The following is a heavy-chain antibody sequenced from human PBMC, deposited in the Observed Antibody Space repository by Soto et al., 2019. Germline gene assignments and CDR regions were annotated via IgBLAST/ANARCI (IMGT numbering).Heavy chain of an antibody. CDR2: IKPDGSEQ. CDR3: ARGNWNYYYGFDV. Sequence: EVQLVESGGGLVQPGGSLRLSCAASEFAFDKYYMTWVRQAPGKGPEWVANIKPDGSEQYYVDSVKGRFTISRDNANNSLYLQMNSLRAEDTAVYFCARGNWNYYYGFDVWGPGTTVTVSS. CDR1: EFAFDKYY. V-gene: IGHV3-7*01. J-gene: IGHJ6*02. D-gene: IGHD1-20*01.